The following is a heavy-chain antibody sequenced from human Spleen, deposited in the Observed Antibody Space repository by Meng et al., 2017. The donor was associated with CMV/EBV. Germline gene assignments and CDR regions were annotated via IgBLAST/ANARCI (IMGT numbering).Heavy chain of an antibody. CDR3: AKTGGNPPFPPFHYFDY. CDR2: IRYDGSNK. Sequence: GGSLRLSCAASGFTFITYGIHWVRQAPGKGLEWVAFIRYDGSNKYYADSVKGRFTISRDNSKNTLYLQMNSLRAEDTAVYYCAKTGGNPPFPPFHYFDYWGQGTLVTVSS. V-gene: IGHV3-30*02. CDR1: GFTFITYG. D-gene: IGHD1-14*01. J-gene: IGHJ4*02.